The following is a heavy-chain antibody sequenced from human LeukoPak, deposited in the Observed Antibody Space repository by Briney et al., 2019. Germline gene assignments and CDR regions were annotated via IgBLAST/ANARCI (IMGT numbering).Heavy chain of an antibody. CDR2: IYHTGST. Sequence: SETLSLTCAVSGASISSTNWWNWVRQPPGKGLEWIGEIYHTGSTNYDPSLKGRVTILLDKSRNQFSLKLSSVTAADTAVYYCARTETTYYFDYWGQGTLVTVSS. D-gene: IGHD1-1*01. V-gene: IGHV4-4*02. J-gene: IGHJ4*02. CDR3: ARTETTYYFDY. CDR1: GASISSTNW.